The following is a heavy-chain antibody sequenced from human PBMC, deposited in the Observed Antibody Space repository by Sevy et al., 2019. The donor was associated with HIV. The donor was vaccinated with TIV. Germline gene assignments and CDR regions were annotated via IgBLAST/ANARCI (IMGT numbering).Heavy chain of an antibody. CDR1: GYTFTDYG. CDR2: NTPSDGNR. D-gene: IGHD1-26*01. CDR3: ARDATGNYYVDY. Sequence: ASVKVSCKTSGYTFTDYGIGWVRQAPGQGLEWVSWNTPSDGNRNYAQRLQGRVTMTTDTSTSTAYMELWSLRSDDTDIYYCARDATGNYYVDYWGQGTLVTVSS. V-gene: IGHV1-18*01. J-gene: IGHJ4*02.